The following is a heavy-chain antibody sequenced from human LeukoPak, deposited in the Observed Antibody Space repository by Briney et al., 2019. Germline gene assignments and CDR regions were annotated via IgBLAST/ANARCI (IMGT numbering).Heavy chain of an antibody. J-gene: IGHJ4*02. V-gene: IGHV1-69*06. CDR3: ARDGAAVAGNPYFDY. CDR2: IIPIFGTA. Sequence: GASVKVSCKASGGTFSSYAISWVRQAPGQGLEWMGGIIPIFGTANYAQKFQGRVTITADKSTSTAYMKLSSLRSEVTAVYYCARDGAAVAGNPYFDYWGQGTLVTVSS. D-gene: IGHD6-19*01. CDR1: GGTFSSYA.